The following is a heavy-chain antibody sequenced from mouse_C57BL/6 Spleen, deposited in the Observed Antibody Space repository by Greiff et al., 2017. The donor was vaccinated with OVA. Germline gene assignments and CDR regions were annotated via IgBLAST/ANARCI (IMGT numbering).Heavy chain of an antibody. Sequence: VQLQQPGAELVKPGASVKMSCKASGYTFTSYWITWVKQRPGQGLEWIGDIYPGSGSTNYNEKFKSKATLTVDTSSSTAYMQLSSLTSEDSAVYYCARGLGYYDYDGYYFDYWGQGTTLTVSS. J-gene: IGHJ2*01. CDR3: ARGLGYYDYDGYYFDY. D-gene: IGHD2-4*01. V-gene: IGHV1-55*01. CDR2: IYPGSGST. CDR1: GYTFTSYW.